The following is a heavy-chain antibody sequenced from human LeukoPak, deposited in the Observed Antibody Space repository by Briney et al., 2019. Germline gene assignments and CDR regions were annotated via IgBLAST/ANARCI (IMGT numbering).Heavy chain of an antibody. V-gene: IGHV1-24*01. CDR3: ATDLPWDTMIVVDSEPFGC. D-gene: IGHD3-22*01. Sequence: ASVKVSCKVSGYTLTELSMHWVRQAPGKGLEWMGGFDPEDGETIYAQKFQGRVTMTEDTSTDTAYMKLSSLRSEDTAVYYCATDLPWDTMIVVDSEPFGCWGQGTLVTVSS. CDR1: GYTLTELS. J-gene: IGHJ4*02. CDR2: FDPEDGET.